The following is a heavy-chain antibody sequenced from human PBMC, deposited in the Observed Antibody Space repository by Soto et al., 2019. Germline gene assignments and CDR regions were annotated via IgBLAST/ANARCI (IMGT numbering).Heavy chain of an antibody. CDR2: ISGSGGST. V-gene: IGHV3-23*01. CDR1: GFTFSSYE. J-gene: IGHJ6*02. CDR3: AKAVNYGMDV. Sequence: GGSLRLSCAASGFTFSSYEMNWVRQAPGKGLEWVSAISGSGGSTYYADSVKGRFTISRDNSKNTLYLQMNSLRAEDTAVYYCAKAVNYGMDVWGQGTTVTVSS.